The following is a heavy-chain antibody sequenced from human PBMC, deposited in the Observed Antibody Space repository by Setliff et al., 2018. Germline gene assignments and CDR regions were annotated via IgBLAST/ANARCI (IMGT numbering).Heavy chain of an antibody. CDR3: ARIGYFDFWRGYGVGAFDV. CDR1: GVSTSNVNYY. J-gene: IGHJ3*01. Sequence: PSETLSLTCLVSGVSTSNVNYYWAWIRQPPGKGLEWIASIYYNGNTYYNPSLKSRVTMSVVTSKNQFSLNLRSVTSTDTSIYYCARIGYFDFWRGYGVGAFDVRGHGTTVTVSS. CDR2: IYYNGNT. V-gene: IGHV4-39*01. D-gene: IGHD3-3*01.